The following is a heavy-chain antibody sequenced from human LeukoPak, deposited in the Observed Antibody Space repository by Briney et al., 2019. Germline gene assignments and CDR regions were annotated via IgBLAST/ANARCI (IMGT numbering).Heavy chain of an antibody. CDR3: ARVSGAPHYYYYYYMDV. D-gene: IGHD3-10*01. Sequence: PSETLSLTCTVSGGSISNKYWSWIRQPPGKGLEWIGYIYYSGSTNYNPSLKSRVTISIDTSRNQFSLKLSSVTAADTAVYFCARVSGAPHYYYYYYMDVWGKGTTVTISS. V-gene: IGHV4-59*01. CDR1: GGSISNKY. CDR2: IYYSGST. J-gene: IGHJ6*03.